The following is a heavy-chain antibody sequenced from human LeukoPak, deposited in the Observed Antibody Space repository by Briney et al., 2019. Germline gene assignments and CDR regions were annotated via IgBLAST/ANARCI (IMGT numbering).Heavy chain of an antibody. J-gene: IGHJ4*02. Sequence: SETLSLTCTVSGGPISSGGYFWNWIRQHPGKGLEWIGNIYHSGSTYHNPSLKSRVTISVDTSKNQFSLKLSSVTAADTAVYYCARRYSGYEYFDYWGQGTLVTVSS. CDR3: ARRYSGYEYFDY. D-gene: IGHD5-12*01. CDR1: GGPISSGGYF. V-gene: IGHV4-31*03. CDR2: IYHSGST.